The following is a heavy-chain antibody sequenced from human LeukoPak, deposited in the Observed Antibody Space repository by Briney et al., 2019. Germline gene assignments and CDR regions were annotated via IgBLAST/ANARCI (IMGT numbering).Heavy chain of an antibody. CDR3: AKDWTYYDFWSGYLGDAFDI. CDR2: ISGSGGST. V-gene: IGHV3-23*01. D-gene: IGHD3-3*01. Sequence: GGSLRLSCAASGFTFSSSAMSWVRQAPGKGLEWVSAISGSGGSTHYADSVKGRFTISRDNSKNTLYLQMNSLRAKDTAVYYCAKDWTYYDFWSGYLGDAFDIWGQGTMVTVSS. CDR1: GFTFSSSA. J-gene: IGHJ3*02.